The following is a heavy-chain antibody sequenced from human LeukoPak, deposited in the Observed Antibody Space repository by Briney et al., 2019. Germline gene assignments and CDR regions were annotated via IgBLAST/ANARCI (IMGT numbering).Heavy chain of an antibody. CDR1: GYTFTSYG. V-gene: IGHV1-18*01. J-gene: IGHJ3*02. CDR2: ISAYNGNT. CDR3: ARDRYYDSSGYGNI. D-gene: IGHD3-22*01. Sequence: ASVKVSCKASGYTFTSYGISWVRQAPGQGLEWMGWISAYNGNTKYAKKLQGRVTMTTDTSTSTAYMELRSLRSDDTAVYYCARDRYYDSSGYGNIWGQGTMVTVSS.